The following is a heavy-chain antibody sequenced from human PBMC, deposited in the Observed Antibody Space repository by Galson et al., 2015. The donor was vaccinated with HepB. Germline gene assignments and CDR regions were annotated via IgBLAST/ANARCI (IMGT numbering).Heavy chain of an antibody. CDR1: GFTFSSYA. J-gene: IGHJ4*02. CDR2: MSDNGDNT. CDR3: ARESEVSGWYFFDY. V-gene: IGHV3-23*01. Sequence: SLRLSCAASGFTFSSYAVMWVRQAPGKGLEWVSGMSDNGDNTFYADSVRGRFTISRDNSKNTVYLQMNSLRAEDTAVYYCARESEVSGWYFFDYWGQGTLVTVSS. D-gene: IGHD6-19*01.